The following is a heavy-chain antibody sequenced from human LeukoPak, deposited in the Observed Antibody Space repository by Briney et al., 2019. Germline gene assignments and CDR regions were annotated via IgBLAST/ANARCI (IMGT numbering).Heavy chain of an antibody. CDR3: ARVNIVMATFDY. CDR2: ISHSGST. CDR1: GYSISSAY. Sequence: PSETLSLTCTVSGYSISSAYGGWIRQPPRKGLEWIATISHSGSTYYNPSLKSRVTISGDTSQSQYSLKLSSVTAADTAVYYCARVNIVMATFDYWGQGTLVTVSS. V-gene: IGHV4-38-2*02. J-gene: IGHJ4*02. D-gene: IGHD3-16*01.